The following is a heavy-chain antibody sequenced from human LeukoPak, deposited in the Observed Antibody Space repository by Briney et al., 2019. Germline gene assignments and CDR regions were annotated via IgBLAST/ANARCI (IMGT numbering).Heavy chain of an antibody. CDR2: ISSSSSTI. CDR3: ARDIPAPGDAKFDC. D-gene: IGHD2-21*01. CDR1: GFTLSSYS. V-gene: IGHV3-48*04. J-gene: IGHJ4*02. Sequence: GGSLRLPCAASGFTLSSYSMNWVRQAPGKGLEWVSYISSSSSTIYYADSVKGRFTISRDNAKNSLYLQMNSLRAEDTAVYYCARDIPAPGDAKFDCWGQGALVTVSS.